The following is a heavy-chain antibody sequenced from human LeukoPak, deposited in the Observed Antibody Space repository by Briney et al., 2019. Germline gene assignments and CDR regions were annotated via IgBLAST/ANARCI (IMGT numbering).Heavy chain of an antibody. Sequence: SETLSLTCAVYGGSLSGYYWSWIRQPPGRGLEWIGEINHSGSTNYNPSLKSRVTISVDTSKNQFSLKLSSVTAADTAVYYCARSPPGIVGATAYWFDPWGQGTLVTVSS. D-gene: IGHD1-26*01. V-gene: IGHV4-34*01. CDR3: ARSPPGIVGATAYWFDP. CDR2: INHSGST. CDR1: GGSLSGYY. J-gene: IGHJ5*02.